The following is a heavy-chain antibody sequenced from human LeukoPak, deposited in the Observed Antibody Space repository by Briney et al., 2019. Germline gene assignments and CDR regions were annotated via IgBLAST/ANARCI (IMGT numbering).Heavy chain of an antibody. J-gene: IGHJ4*02. CDR1: AGSISSHY. CDR3: ARHMGLGYSYGYPYFDY. Sequence: SETLSLTCTAAAGSISSHYWSWIRQPPGKGLEWSGYIYYSGRTNYNPSLKSRVTRSVDTPQNQSTLNLAAWTAGEPAGYNWARHMGLGYSYGYPYFDYWGQGTLVTVSS. D-gene: IGHD5-18*01. V-gene: IGHV4-59*08. CDR2: IYYSGRT.